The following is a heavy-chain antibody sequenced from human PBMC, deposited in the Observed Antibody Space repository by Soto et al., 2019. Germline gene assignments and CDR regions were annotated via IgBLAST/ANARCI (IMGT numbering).Heavy chain of an antibody. V-gene: IGHV3-23*01. CDR1: GFMFKDFA. CDR3: TKGDSSGYFDPSTGYSTPDH. CDR2: ITTSDDIT. Sequence: DVQPFESGGGLVEPGESLRLSCAASGFMFKDFAMSWVRQAPGKGLEWVSTITTSDDITYSADSVRGRFTISRDNSANTLFLQMSSLRGDDTATYYCTKGDSSGYFDPSTGYSTPDHWGQGTLVTVSS. J-gene: IGHJ5*02. D-gene: IGHD3-3*01.